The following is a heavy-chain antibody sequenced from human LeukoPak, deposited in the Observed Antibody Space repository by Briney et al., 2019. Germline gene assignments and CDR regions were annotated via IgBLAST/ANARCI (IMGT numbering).Heavy chain of an antibody. CDR1: GGSISSYY. CDR3: LRGARGYSYGLDY. D-gene: IGHD5-18*01. CDR2: IYYSGST. Sequence: SETLSLTCTVSGGSISSYYWSWIRQPPGKGLEWIGYIYYSGSTNYNPSLKSRVTISVDTSKNQFSLKLSSVTAADTAVYYCLRGARGYSYGLDYWGQGTLVTVSS. J-gene: IGHJ4*02. V-gene: IGHV4-59*01.